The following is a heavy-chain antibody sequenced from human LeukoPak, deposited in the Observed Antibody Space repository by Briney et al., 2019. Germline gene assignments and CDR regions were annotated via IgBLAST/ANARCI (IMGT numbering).Heavy chain of an antibody. Sequence: GGSLRLSCVASRFTFRNYAMSWVRQAPGKGLEWVGRIKSKTDGGTTDYAAPVKGRFIISRDDSKSTLYLQMNSLKTEDTAVYYCSIQSSGYRSYYWGQGTLVTVSS. CDR1: RFTFRNYA. V-gene: IGHV3-15*01. CDR3: SIQSSGYRSYY. CDR2: IKSKTDGGTT. J-gene: IGHJ4*02. D-gene: IGHD5-18*01.